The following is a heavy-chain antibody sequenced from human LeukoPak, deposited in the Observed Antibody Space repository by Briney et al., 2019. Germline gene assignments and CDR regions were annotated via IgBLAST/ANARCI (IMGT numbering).Heavy chain of an antibody. CDR3: ARESRQWLVLGGVDY. V-gene: IGHV3-11*04. Sequence: GGSLRLSWAAAGFTFNDYYMSWVRQAAGKGLEWVSYMSSSGSTIYCADSVKGRFTTSRDNAKNSLYLQMNSLRAEDTAVYYCARESRQWLVLGGVDYWGQGTLVTVSS. J-gene: IGHJ4*02. CDR2: MSSSGSTI. D-gene: IGHD6-19*01. CDR1: GFTFNDYY.